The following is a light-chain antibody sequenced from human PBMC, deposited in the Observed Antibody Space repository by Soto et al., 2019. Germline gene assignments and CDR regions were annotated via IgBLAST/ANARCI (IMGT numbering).Light chain of an antibody. CDR1: SSDVGGYNS. CDR3: SSYTRSTFVV. Sequence: QSALTQPASVSGSPGQSNTISCTGTSSDVGGYNSVSWYQQHPGKAPTLMIYDVNNRPSGVSNRFSGSKSGDTASLTISGLQAEDEADYYCSSYTRSTFVVFGGGTKLTVL. V-gene: IGLV2-14*01. J-gene: IGLJ2*01. CDR2: DVN.